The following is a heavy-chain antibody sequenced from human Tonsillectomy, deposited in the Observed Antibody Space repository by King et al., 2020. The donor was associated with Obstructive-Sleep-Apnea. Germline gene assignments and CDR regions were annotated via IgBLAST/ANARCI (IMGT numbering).Heavy chain of an antibody. CDR1: GYTFTGYF. J-gene: IGHJ4*02. CDR2: INPNSGGT. Sequence: QLVQSGAEVKKPGASVKVSCKASGYTFTGYFIHWVRQAPGQGLEWMGWINPNSGGTNYAQKFQGRVTMTRDTSISTAYMELSRLRSDDTAVYYCVSGAPESSSDWFYYWGQGTLVTVSS. CDR3: VSGAPESSSDWFYY. D-gene: IGHD6-19*01. V-gene: IGHV1-2*02.